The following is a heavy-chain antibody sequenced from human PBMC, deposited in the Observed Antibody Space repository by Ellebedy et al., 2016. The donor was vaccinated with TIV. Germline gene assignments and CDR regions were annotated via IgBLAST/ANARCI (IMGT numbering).Heavy chain of an antibody. J-gene: IGHJ3*02. CDR2: IDWDDDK. Sequence: SGPTLVKLTQTLTLTCTFSGFSLSTSGMCVSWIRQPPGKALEWLARIDWDDDKYYSTSLKTRLTISKDTSKNQVVLTMTNMDPVDTATYYCARIRYYYDSSGYYVHKDAFDIWGQGTMVTVSS. V-gene: IGHV2-70*11. CDR3: ARIRYYYDSSGYYVHKDAFDI. CDR1: GFSLSTSGMC. D-gene: IGHD3-22*01.